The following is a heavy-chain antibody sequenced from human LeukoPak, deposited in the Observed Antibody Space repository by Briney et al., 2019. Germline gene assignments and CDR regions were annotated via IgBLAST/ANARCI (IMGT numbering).Heavy chain of an antibody. V-gene: IGHV3-30*04. CDR1: GFAFSSYA. J-gene: IGHJ5*02. D-gene: IGHD6-13*01. CDR2: ISYDGSNK. Sequence: GGSQSLSCAASGFAFSSYAMHWVRQAPGKGLEWVAVISYDGSNKYYADSVKGRFTISRDNSKNTLYLQMNSLRAEDTAVYYCARETRRSSWRWFDPWGEGTLVTVSS. CDR3: ARETRRSSWRWFDP.